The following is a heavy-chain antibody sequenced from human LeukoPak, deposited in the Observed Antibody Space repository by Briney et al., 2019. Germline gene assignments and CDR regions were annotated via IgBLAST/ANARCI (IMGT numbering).Heavy chain of an antibody. CDR1: GYTFTGYY. V-gene: IGHV1-2*02. CDR3: ANNWAGDSGY. J-gene: IGHJ4*02. CDR2: INPNSGDT. Sequence: ASVKVSCKASGYTFTGYYIHWVRQALGQGLEWMGWINPNSGDTKYAQKFQGRVTMTRDTSISTAYMELSRLRSDDTAIYYCANNWAGDSGYWGQGTLVTVSS. D-gene: IGHD4-17*01.